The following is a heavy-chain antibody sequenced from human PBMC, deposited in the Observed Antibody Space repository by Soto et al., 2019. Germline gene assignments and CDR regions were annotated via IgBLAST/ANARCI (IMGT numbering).Heavy chain of an antibody. CDR1: GGSISSGDYY. D-gene: IGHD3-10*01. CDR3: ARDYYGSGSYYNCL. Sequence: PSETLSLTCTVSGGSISSGDYYWSWIRQPPGKGLEWIGYIYYSGSTYYNPSLKSRVTISVDTSKNQFSLKLSSVTAADTAVYYCARDYYGSGSYYNCLWGQGTLVTVS. J-gene: IGHJ4*02. CDR2: IYYSGST. V-gene: IGHV4-30-4*01.